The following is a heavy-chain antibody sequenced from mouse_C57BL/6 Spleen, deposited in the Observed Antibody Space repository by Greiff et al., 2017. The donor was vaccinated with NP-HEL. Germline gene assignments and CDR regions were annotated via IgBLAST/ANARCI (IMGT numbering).Heavy chain of an antibody. CDR3: ARDYYGSRSYWYFDV. V-gene: IGHV5-4*01. CDR1: GFTFSSYA. D-gene: IGHD1-1*01. Sequence: EVMLVESGGGLVKPGGSLKLSCAASGFTFSSYAMSWVRQTPEKRLEWVATISDGGSYTYYPDNVKGRFTISRDNAKNNLYLQMSHLKSEDTAMYYCARDYYGSRSYWYFDVWGTGTTVTVSS. J-gene: IGHJ1*03. CDR2: ISDGGSYT.